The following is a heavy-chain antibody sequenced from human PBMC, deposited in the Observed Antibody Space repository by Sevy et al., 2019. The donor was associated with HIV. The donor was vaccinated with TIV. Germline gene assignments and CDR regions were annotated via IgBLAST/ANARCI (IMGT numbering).Heavy chain of an antibody. CDR2: ISSGSTYI. D-gene: IGHD6-13*01. Sequence: GGSLRLSCAASGFTFSDYYMTWIRQAPGKGLEWVSYISSGSTYINYADSVKGRFTISRDNAKNSLYLQMNSLRAEDTAVYYCAKDSRVYSSSHFDYWGQGTLVTVS. J-gene: IGHJ4*02. CDR1: GFTFSDYY. V-gene: IGHV3-11*06. CDR3: AKDSRVYSSSHFDY.